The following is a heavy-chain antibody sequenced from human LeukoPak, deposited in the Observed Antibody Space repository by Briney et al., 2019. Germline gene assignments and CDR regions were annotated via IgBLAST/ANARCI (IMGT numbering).Heavy chain of an antibody. CDR2: ISGSGGST. CDR3: AKDESSGAMVRGVIPY. J-gene: IGHJ4*02. V-gene: IGHV3-23*01. Sequence: PGGSLRLSCAASGFTFSSYAMSWVRQAPGKGLEWVSAISGSGGSTYYADSVKGRFTISRDNSKITLYLQMNSLRAEDTAVYYCAKDESSGAMVRGVIPYWGQGTLVTVSS. CDR1: GFTFSSYA. D-gene: IGHD3-10*01.